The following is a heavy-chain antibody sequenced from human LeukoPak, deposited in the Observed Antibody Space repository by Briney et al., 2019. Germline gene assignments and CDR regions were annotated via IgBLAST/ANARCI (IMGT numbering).Heavy chain of an antibody. Sequence: SETLSLTCTVSGGSLSTYYWNWIRQPPGKGLEWIGYIYYSGSPNYSPSLKSRVTISVDTSKNQFSLKLSSVTAADTAVYHCARAGYSYGGQFDYWGRGTLVTVSS. CDR1: GGSLSTYY. D-gene: IGHD5-18*01. CDR3: ARAGYSYGGQFDY. CDR2: IYYSGSP. V-gene: IGHV4-59*01. J-gene: IGHJ4*02.